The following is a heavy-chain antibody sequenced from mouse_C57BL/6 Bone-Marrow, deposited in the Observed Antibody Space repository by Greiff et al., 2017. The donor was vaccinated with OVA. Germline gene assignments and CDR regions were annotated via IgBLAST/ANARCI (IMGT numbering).Heavy chain of an antibody. D-gene: IGHD1-1*02. J-gene: IGHJ3*01. CDR1: GFTFSSYG. CDR2: ISSGGSYT. CDR3: ARGWECAY. V-gene: IGHV5-6*01. Sequence: EVKLVESGGDLVKPGGSLKLSCAASGFTFSSYGMSWVRQTPDKRLEWVATISSGGSYTYYPASVKGRFTISRDNAKNTLYLQMSSLKSEDTAMYYCARGWECAYWGQGTLVTVSA.